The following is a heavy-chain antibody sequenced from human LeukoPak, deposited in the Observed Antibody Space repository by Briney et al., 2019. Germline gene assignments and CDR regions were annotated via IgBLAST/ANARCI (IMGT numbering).Heavy chain of an antibody. J-gene: IGHJ4*02. V-gene: IGHV1-18*01. CDR1: GYTFTSYG. CDR2: ISAYNGNT. CDR3: ARAQFQFWSGYWYYDY. Sequence: ASVKVSCKASGYTFTSYGISWVRQAPGQGLEWMGWISAYNGNTNHAQKLQGRVTMTTDTSTSTAYMELRSLRSDDTAVYYCARAQFQFWSGYWYYDYWGQGTLVTVSS. D-gene: IGHD3-3*01.